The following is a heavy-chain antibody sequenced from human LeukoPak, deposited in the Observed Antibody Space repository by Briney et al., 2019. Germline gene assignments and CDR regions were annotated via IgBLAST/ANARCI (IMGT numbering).Heavy chain of an antibody. CDR2: ISYDGSNK. V-gene: IGHV3-30*18. CDR3: AKDPRGSYYDSGSYYDY. D-gene: IGHD3-10*01. Sequence: PGRSLRLSCAASGFTFSSYGMRWVRQAPGKGLEWVAVISYDGSNKYYADSVKGRFTISRDNSKNTLYLQMNSLRAEDTAVYYCAKDPRGSYYDSGSYYDYWGQGTLVTVSS. J-gene: IGHJ4*02. CDR1: GFTFSSYG.